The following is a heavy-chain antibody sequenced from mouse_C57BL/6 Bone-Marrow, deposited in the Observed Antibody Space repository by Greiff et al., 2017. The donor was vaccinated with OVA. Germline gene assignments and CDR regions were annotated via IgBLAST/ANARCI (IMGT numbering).Heavy chain of an antibody. CDR1: GYAFTNYL. CDR3: ARSPYYYGSRGFAY. J-gene: IGHJ3*01. Sequence: QVQLQQSGAELVRPGTSVKVSCKASGYAFTNYLIEWVKQRPGQGLEWIGVINPGSGGTNYNEQFKGKATLTADKYSSTAYMQLSSLTSEDSAVYFCARSPYYYGSRGFAYWGQGTLVTVSA. D-gene: IGHD1-1*01. CDR2: INPGSGGT. V-gene: IGHV1-54*01.